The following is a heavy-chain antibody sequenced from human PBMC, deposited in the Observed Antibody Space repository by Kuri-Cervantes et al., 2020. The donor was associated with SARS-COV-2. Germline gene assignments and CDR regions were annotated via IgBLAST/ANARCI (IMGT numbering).Heavy chain of an antibody. CDR2: ISSSSSYI. J-gene: IGHJ4*02. V-gene: IGHV3-21*04. Sequence: GESLKISCAASGFTFSSYSMNWVRQAPGKGLEWVSSISSSSSYIYYADSVKGRFTISRDNAKNSLYLQMYSLRAEDTALYYCAKASSRHFDYWSQGTLVTVSS. CDR1: GFTFSSYS. D-gene: IGHD6-13*01. CDR3: AKASSRHFDY.